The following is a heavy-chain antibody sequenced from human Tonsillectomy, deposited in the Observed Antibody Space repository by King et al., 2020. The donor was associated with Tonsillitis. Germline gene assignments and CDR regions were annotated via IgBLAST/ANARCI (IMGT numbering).Heavy chain of an antibody. D-gene: IGHD6-19*01. CDR3: AGLVGYSSGWYGRVGFDY. CDR1: GGSISSNNYY. J-gene: IGHJ4*02. Sequence: QLQESGPGLVKPSETLSLTCSVSGGSISSNNYYWGWIRQPPGKGLEWIGSIYYSGSTYYNPSLKSRVTISVDTSKNQFSLKLSSVTAADTAVYYCAGLVGYSSGWYGRVGFDYWGQGPLVTVSS. V-gene: IGHV4-39*07. CDR2: IYYSGST.